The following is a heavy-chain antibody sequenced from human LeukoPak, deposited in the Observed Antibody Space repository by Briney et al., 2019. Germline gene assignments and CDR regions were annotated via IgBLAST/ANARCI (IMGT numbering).Heavy chain of an antibody. CDR3: ASTGPWFGELVHFHYGMDV. V-gene: IGHV3-48*03. Sequence: PGGSLRLTCAPSGFTFSSYEMNWVRQAPGKGLEWVSYISSSGSTIYYADSVKGRSTISRDNAKNSLYLQMNSLRAEGTAVYYCASTGPWFGELVHFHYGMDVWGQGTTVTVSS. CDR2: ISSSGSTI. CDR1: GFTFSSYE. J-gene: IGHJ6*02. D-gene: IGHD3-10*01.